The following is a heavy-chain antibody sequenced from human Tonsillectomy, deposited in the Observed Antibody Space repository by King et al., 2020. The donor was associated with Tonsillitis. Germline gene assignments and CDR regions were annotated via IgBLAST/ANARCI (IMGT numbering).Heavy chain of an antibody. CDR1: EYSFTNYW. CDR2: FYPGDSDT. V-gene: IGHV5-51*03. CDR3: ARLRGYYDKSGLRSYFDY. D-gene: IGHD3-22*01. Sequence: DGQLVQSGAEVKKPGESLKISCKGSEYSFTNYWIGWVRQVPGKGLEWIGIFYPGDSDTGYNPSFQGQVTFSADNSINTAYLQWRSLRASDTALYYCARLRGYYDKSGLRSYFDYWGQGTLVTVSS. J-gene: IGHJ4*02.